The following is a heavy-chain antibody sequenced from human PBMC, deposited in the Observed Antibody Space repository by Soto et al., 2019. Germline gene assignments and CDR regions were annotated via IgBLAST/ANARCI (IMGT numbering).Heavy chain of an antibody. Sequence: EVQLLESGGGLVQPGGSLRLSRAASGFTFTSFALSWVRQAPGKGLQWVSAISGSGDNSDYTASVKGRFIISRDNSKNTLYLQMNSLRADDTAVYYCAGPGYSSQDYWGQGTLVTVSS. J-gene: IGHJ4*02. CDR1: GFTFTSFA. V-gene: IGHV3-23*01. D-gene: IGHD5-18*01. CDR2: ISGSGDNS. CDR3: AGPGYSSQDY.